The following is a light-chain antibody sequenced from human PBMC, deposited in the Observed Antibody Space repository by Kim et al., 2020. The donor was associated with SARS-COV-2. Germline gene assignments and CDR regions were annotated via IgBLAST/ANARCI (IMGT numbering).Light chain of an antibody. CDR2: DAS. CDR1: QSVSSY. Sequence: EIVLTQSPATLSLSPGERATLSCRVSQSVSSYLAWYQQKPGQAPRLLIYDASNRATGIPARFSGSGSGTDFTLTISSLEPEDFAVYFCQQRRNWPPRYTFGQGTKLEI. J-gene: IGKJ2*01. V-gene: IGKV3-11*01. CDR3: QQRRNWPPRYT.